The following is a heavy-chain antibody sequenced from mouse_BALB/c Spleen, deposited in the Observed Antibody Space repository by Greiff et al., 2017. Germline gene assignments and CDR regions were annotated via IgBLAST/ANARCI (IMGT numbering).Heavy chain of an antibody. D-gene: IGHD2-1*01. J-gene: IGHJ4*01. CDR1: GYAFTNYL. Sequence: QVQLQQSGAELVRPGTSVKVSCTASGYAFTNYLIEWVKQRPGQGLEWIGVINPGSGGTNYNEKFKDKATLTADKSSSTAYMQLSSLTSDDSAVYFCARYGNYLGDYWGQGTSVTVSS. CDR2: INPGSGGT. V-gene: IGHV1-54*01. CDR3: ARYGNYLGDY.